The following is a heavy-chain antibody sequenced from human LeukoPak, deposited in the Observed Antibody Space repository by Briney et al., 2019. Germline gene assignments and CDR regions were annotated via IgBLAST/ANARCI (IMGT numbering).Heavy chain of an antibody. J-gene: IGHJ4*02. CDR3: ARRYFDY. V-gene: IGHV3-21*01. CDR1: GFTFSTYS. CDR2: ISSSSSYI. Sequence: GGPLRLSCAASGFTFSTYSMNWVRQAPGKGLEWVSSISSSSSYIYYADSVKGRLTISRDNAKDSLYLQMNSLRAEDTAVYYCARRYFDYWGQGTLVTVSS.